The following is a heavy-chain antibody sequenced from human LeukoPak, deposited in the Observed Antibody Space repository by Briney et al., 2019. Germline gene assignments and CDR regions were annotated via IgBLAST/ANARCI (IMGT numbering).Heavy chain of an antibody. D-gene: IGHD1-26*01. CDR2: ISSSSSYI. J-gene: IGHJ4*02. CDR1: GFTFSSYS. Sequence: GGSLRLSCAASGFTFSSYSMNWVRQAPGKGLEWVSSISSSSSYIYYADSVKGRFTISRDNAKNSLYLQMNSLRAEDTAVYYCASYLVVGATHDYWGQGTLVTVSS. CDR3: ASYLVVGATHDY. V-gene: IGHV3-21*01.